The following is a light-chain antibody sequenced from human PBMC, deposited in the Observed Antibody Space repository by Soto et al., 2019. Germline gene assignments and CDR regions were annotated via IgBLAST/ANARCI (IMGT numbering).Light chain of an antibody. V-gene: IGLV1-44*01. CDR3: SAWDDNIYGPV. Sequence: QAVVTQPPSASGTPGQRVAISCSGGSSDIDSNPVNWYLHLPGAAPKLLIYRDNQRPSGVPDRFSGSKSGTSASLTISELQSEDEADYFCSAWDDNIYGPVFGGGTKLTVL. J-gene: IGLJ2*01. CDR1: SSDIDSNP. CDR2: RDN.